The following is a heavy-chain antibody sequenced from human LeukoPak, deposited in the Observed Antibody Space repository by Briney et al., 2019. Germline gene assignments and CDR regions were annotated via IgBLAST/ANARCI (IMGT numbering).Heavy chain of an antibody. J-gene: IGHJ4*02. CDR3: ATDGAVAGTAYPEY. CDR2: INPNSGGT. D-gene: IGHD6-19*01. V-gene: IGHV1-2*02. CDR1: GYTFTGYY. Sequence: GASVKVSCKASGYTFTGYYIHWVRQAPGQGLEWMGWINPNSGGTKYAQKFQGRVTMTRDTSISTAYMELSSLTSDDTALCYCATDGAVAGTAYPEYWGQGTLVTVSS.